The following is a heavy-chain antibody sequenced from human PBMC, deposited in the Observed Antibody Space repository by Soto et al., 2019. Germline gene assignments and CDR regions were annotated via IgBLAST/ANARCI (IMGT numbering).Heavy chain of an antibody. Sequence: ASVKVSCKASGYTFTSYAMHWVRQAPGQRLEWMGWINAGNGNTKYSQKFQGRVTITRDTSASTAYMELSSLRSEDTALYYCARTLVPTILIGSAFDIWGQGTMVTVSS. J-gene: IGHJ3*02. CDR2: INAGNGNT. D-gene: IGHD5-12*01. V-gene: IGHV1-3*01. CDR1: GYTFTSYA. CDR3: ARTLVPTILIGSAFDI.